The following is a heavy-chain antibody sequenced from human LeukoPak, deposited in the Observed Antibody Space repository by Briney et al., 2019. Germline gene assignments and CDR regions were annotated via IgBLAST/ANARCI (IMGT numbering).Heavy chain of an antibody. Sequence: GGSLRLSCAASGFTFSSYWMSWVRQAPGKGLEWVANIKQDGSEKYYVDSVKGRFTISRDNAKNLLYLQMNTLRAEDTAVYYCARPGYTAGYDLWGQGTLVTVSS. CDR2: IKQDGSEK. CDR1: GFTFSSYW. V-gene: IGHV3-7*01. CDR3: ARPGYTAGYDL. D-gene: IGHD3-9*01. J-gene: IGHJ3*01.